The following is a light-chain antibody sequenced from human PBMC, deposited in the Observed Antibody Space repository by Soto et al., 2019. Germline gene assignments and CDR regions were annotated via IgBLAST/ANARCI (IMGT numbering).Light chain of an antibody. Sequence: EIVLTQSPGTLSLSPGERATLSCRASQSVSSNLAWYQQKPGQAPRLIIYDADTRATGVPARFSGSGSGTQFTLTISSLQSEDFAVYYCQQYNNWPPEETFGQGTKVEIK. CDR1: QSVSSN. V-gene: IGKV3-15*01. CDR3: QQYNNWPPEET. CDR2: DAD. J-gene: IGKJ1*01.